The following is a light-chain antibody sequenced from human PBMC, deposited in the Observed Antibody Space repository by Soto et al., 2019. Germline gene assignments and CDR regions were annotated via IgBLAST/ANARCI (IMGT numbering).Light chain of an antibody. J-gene: IGLJ3*02. CDR1: TSNLGAGYD. CDR3: QAYDYILTASV. V-gene: IGLV1-40*01. Sequence: QSVLTQPPSVSGAPGQRVTLSCTGNTSNLGAGYDVHWYQQLPGAAPKLVIFGNRNRPSGVPERFSGSESGTSASLAITGVQAEDEAYYYCQAYDYILTASVFGGGTKLTVL. CDR2: GNR.